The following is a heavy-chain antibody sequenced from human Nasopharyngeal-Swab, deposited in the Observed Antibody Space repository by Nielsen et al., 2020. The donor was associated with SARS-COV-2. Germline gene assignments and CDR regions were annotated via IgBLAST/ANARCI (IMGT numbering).Heavy chain of an antibody. D-gene: IGHD4-17*01. J-gene: IGHJ4*02. V-gene: IGHV1-69*10. CDR2: IIVNLGMT. CDR1: GGTFSRYA. Sequence: SVKVSCKVSGGTFSRYAISWVRQAPGQGLEWMGGIIVNLGMTKYAQKFKDSVIINADESTGTAYMELSSLRSEDTAVYYCATWGIGYGENAHATFDSWGQGTQVTVSS. CDR3: ATWGIGYGENAHATFDS.